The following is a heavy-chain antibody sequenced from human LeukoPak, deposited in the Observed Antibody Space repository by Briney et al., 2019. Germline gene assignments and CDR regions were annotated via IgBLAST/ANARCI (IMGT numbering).Heavy chain of an antibody. Sequence: GASVKVSCKASGYTFTSDDINWVRQATGQVLEWMGWISAYNGNTNYAQKLQGRVTMTTDTSTSTAYMELRSLRSDDTAVYYCARDLVFGYGSGSYYNPGDWFDPWGQGTLVTVSS. J-gene: IGHJ5*02. D-gene: IGHD3-10*01. CDR2: ISAYNGNT. V-gene: IGHV1-18*01. CDR3: ARDLVFGYGSGSYYNPGDWFDP. CDR1: GYTFTSDD.